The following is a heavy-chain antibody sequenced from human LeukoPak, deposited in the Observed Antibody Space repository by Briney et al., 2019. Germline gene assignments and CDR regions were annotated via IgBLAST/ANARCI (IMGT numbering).Heavy chain of an antibody. Sequence: GGSLRLSCAASGFTVSSNYMSWVRQAPGKGLECFSVIYSGGSTYYANSVKGRFTISRDSSKNTLYLQMNSLRAEDTAVYYCARDQFAFGLFDYWGQGTLVTVSS. D-gene: IGHD3/OR15-3a*01. CDR1: GFTVSSNY. J-gene: IGHJ4*02. CDR3: ARDQFAFGLFDY. V-gene: IGHV3-53*01. CDR2: IYSGGST.